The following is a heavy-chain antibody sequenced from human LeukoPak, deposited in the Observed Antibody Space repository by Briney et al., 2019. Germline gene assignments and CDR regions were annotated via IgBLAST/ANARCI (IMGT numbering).Heavy chain of an antibody. J-gene: IGHJ4*02. CDR1: GGSISSGDYY. V-gene: IGHV4-30-4*08. Sequence: NPSQTPSLTCTVSGGSISSGDYYWSWIRQPPGKGLEWIGYIYYSGSTYYNPSLKSRVTISVDTSKNQFSLKLSSVTAADTAVYYCASEDSSSSYFDYWGQGTLVTVSS. CDR3: ASEDSSSSYFDY. CDR2: IYYSGST. D-gene: IGHD6-6*01.